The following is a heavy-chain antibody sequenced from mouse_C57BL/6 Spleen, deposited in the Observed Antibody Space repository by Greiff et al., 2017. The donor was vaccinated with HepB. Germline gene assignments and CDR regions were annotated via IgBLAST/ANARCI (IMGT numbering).Heavy chain of an antibody. CDR2: INPNNGGT. J-gene: IGHJ2*01. Sequence: EVQRVESGPELVKPGASVKIPCKASGYTFTDYNMDWVKQSHGKSLEWIGDINPNNGGTIYNQKFKGKATLTVAKSSSTAYMELRSLTSEDTAVYYCARGVYAGFDYWGQGTTLTVSS. CDR1: GYTFTDYN. D-gene: IGHD2-3*01. V-gene: IGHV1-18*01. CDR3: ARGVYAGFDY.